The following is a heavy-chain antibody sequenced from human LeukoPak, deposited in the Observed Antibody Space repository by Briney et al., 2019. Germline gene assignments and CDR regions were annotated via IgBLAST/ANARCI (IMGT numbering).Heavy chain of an antibody. V-gene: IGHV3-30*02. D-gene: IGHD2-2*01. Sequence: GGSLRLSCAASGFTFNSYGMHWVRQAPGKGLDWVAFIRYDGSNKYYADSVKGRFTISRDNSKNTLYLQMNSLRAEDTAVYYCAKDPDPVVPPAMRWFDPWGQGTLVTVSS. CDR3: AKDPDPVVPPAMRWFDP. J-gene: IGHJ5*02. CDR2: IRYDGSNK. CDR1: GFTFNSYG.